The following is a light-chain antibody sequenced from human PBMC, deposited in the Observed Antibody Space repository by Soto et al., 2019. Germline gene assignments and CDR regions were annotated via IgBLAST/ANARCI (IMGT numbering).Light chain of an antibody. CDR3: CSYAGSSTYVV. Sequence: QSALTQPASVSGSPGQSITLSCTGTSSDVGSYNLVSWYQHHPGKAPKLMIYEVSKRPSGVSNRFSGSKSGNTASLTISGLQAEDESDYYCCSYAGSSTYVVFGGGTQLTVL. CDR2: EVS. J-gene: IGLJ2*01. V-gene: IGLV2-23*02. CDR1: SSDVGSYNL.